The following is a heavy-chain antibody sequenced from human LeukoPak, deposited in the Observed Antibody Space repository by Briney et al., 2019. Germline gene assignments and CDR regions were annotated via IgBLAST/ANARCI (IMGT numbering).Heavy chain of an antibody. J-gene: IGHJ4*02. CDR3: ARVGDSSGYSVFDY. CDR1: GGAVSGYY. Sequence: SETLSLTCIVSGGAVSGYYWSWIRQPPGKGLEWIGYIYYSGSTDYNPSLKSRLTMSIETSKNQFSLRLSSVTAADTAVYYCARVGDSSGYSVFDYWGRGTLVTVSS. V-gene: IGHV4-59*02. D-gene: IGHD3-22*01. CDR2: IYYSGST.